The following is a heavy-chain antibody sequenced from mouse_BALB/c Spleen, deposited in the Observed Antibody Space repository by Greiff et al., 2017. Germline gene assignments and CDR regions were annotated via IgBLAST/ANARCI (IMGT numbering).Heavy chain of an antibody. Sequence: EVQLVESGGGLVKPGGSLKLSCAASGFTFSSYAMSWVRQTPEKRLEWVASISSGGSTYYADTVKGRFTISRDNPKNTLFLQMTSLRSEDTAMYYCARYPDQYGYFDYWGQGTTLTVSS. J-gene: IGHJ2*01. D-gene: IGHD2-10*02. CDR1: GFTFSSYA. V-gene: IGHV5-6-5*01. CDR3: ARYPDQYGYFDY. CDR2: ISSGGST.